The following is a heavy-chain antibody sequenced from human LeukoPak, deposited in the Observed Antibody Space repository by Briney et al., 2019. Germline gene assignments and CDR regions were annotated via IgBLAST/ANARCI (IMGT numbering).Heavy chain of an antibody. Sequence: PGGSLRLSCAASGFTFSSYSMNWVRQAPGKGLEWVSSISSSSSYIYYADSVKGRFTISRDNAKNSLYLQMNSLRAEDTAVYYCARDTKPVILWFGEQNYGMDVWGQGTTVTVSS. J-gene: IGHJ6*02. D-gene: IGHD3-10*01. V-gene: IGHV3-21*01. CDR2: ISSSSSYI. CDR1: GFTFSSYS. CDR3: ARDTKPVILWFGEQNYGMDV.